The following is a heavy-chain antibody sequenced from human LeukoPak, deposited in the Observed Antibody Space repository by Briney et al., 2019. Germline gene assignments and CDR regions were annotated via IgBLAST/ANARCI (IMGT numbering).Heavy chain of an antibody. Sequence: ASVKVSCKASGYTFTSYGISWVRQAPGQGLEWMGWINPNSGGTNYAQKFQGRVTMTRATSINTAYMGLSRLRSDDTAVYYCAREPSSHYGEFDYWGQGTLVTVSS. D-gene: IGHD3-16*01. CDR1: GYTFTSYG. V-gene: IGHV1-2*02. J-gene: IGHJ4*02. CDR3: AREPSSHYGEFDY. CDR2: INPNSGGT.